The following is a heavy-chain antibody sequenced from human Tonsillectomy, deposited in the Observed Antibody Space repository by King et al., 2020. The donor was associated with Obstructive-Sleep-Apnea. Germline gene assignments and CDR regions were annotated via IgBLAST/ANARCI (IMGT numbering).Heavy chain of an antibody. CDR1: GGYIFTYY. D-gene: IGHD2-2*01. Sequence: QLQESGPGLVKPSETLSLSCTVSGGYIFTYYWSWIRQSPGKGLEWIGDINYTGKTTYNPSLESRVTISGDTSTNTFSLELRSATAADTAVYYCARQRGVLFDFISQRWGPAETDSWGRGLLVTVSS. CDR3: ARQRGVLFDFISQRWGPAETDS. CDR2: INYTGKT. V-gene: IGHV4-59*08. J-gene: IGHJ4*02.